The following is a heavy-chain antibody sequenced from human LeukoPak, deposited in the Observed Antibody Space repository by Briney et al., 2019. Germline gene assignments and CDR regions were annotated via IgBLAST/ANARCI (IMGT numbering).Heavy chain of an antibody. CDR3: ARDHRSSSGRSIDY. J-gene: IGHJ4*02. CDR2: LKQDGSEE. D-gene: IGHD6-6*01. V-gene: IGHV3-7*01. Sequence: GGSLRLSCAASGFTFSTYWMTWVRQAPGKGLEWVANLKQDGSEEYYVASVKGRFTISRDNAKNSLYLQMNSLRAEDTAVYYCARDHRSSSGRSIDYWGQGTLVTVSS. CDR1: GFTFSTYW.